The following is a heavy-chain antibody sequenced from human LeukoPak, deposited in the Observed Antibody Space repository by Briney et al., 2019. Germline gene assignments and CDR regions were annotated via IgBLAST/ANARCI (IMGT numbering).Heavy chain of an antibody. Sequence: SETLSLTCTVSGGSISSYYWSWIRQPAGNGLEWIGRIYTSGSTNYNPSLKSRVTMSVDTSKNQFSLKLSSVTAADTAVYYCARDAPYSGSPGFYYYYMNVWGKGTTVTVSS. CDR2: IYTSGST. D-gene: IGHD1-26*01. CDR1: GGSISSYY. J-gene: IGHJ6*03. CDR3: ARDAPYSGSPGFYYYYMNV. V-gene: IGHV4-4*07.